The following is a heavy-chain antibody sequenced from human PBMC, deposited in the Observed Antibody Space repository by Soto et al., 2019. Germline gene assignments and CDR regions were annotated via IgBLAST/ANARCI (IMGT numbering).Heavy chain of an antibody. Sequence: ASVKVSCKTSGYTFTTYGISWVRQAPGQGLEWMGWISAYNGNTNYAQKLQGRVTMTTDTSTSTAYMELSSLRSEDTAVYYCAGLRFLEWLPSELRDGMDVWGQGTTVTVSS. J-gene: IGHJ6*02. D-gene: IGHD3-3*01. CDR2: ISAYNGNT. CDR1: GYTFTTYG. CDR3: AGLRFLEWLPSELRDGMDV. V-gene: IGHV1-18*04.